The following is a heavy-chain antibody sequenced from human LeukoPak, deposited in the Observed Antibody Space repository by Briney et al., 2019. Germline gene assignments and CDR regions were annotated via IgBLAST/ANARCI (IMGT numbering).Heavy chain of an antibody. CDR2: ISAYNGNT. J-gene: IGHJ6*03. V-gene: IGHV1-18*01. Sequence: ASVKVSCKASGYTFTSYGISWVRQAPGQGLEWMGWISAYNGNTNYAQKLQGRVTMTTDTSTSTAYMELRSLRSDDTAVFYCARDYDFWSGYSYYYYYMDVWGKGTTVTVSS. CDR3: ARDYDFWSGYSYYYYYMDV. D-gene: IGHD3-3*01. CDR1: GYTFTSYG.